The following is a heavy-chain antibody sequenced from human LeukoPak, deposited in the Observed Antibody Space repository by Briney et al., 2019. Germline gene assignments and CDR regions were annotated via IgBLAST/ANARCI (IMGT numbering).Heavy chain of an antibody. V-gene: IGHV4-34*01. CDR1: GGSFSGYY. J-gene: IGHJ4*02. Sequence: PSETLSLTCAVYGGSFSGYYWSWIRQPPGKGLEWIGEINHSGSTNYNPSLKSRVTISVGTSKNQFSLKLSSVTAADTAVYYCARGRKPFDYWGQGTLVTVSS. CDR3: ARGRKPFDY. CDR2: INHSGST.